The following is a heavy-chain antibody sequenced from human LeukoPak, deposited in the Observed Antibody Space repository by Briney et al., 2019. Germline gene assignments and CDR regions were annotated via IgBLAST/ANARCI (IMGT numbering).Heavy chain of an antibody. CDR3: ARARRMVRGFITNIAFDY. Sequence: GGSLRLSCAASGFTFSSYSMNWVRQAPGKGLEWVSSISSSSSYIYYADSVKGRFTISRDNAKNSLYLQMNSLRAEDTAVYYCARARRMVRGFITNIAFDYWARGTLVTVSS. V-gene: IGHV3-21*01. CDR1: GFTFSSYS. D-gene: IGHD3-10*01. J-gene: IGHJ4*02. CDR2: ISSSSSYI.